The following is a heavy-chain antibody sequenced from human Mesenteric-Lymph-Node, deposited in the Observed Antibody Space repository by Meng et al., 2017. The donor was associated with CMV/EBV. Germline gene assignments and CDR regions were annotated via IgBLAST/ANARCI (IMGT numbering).Heavy chain of an antibody. V-gene: IGHV1-2*02. Sequence: ASVKVSCKASGYTFTSYDINWVRQAPGQGLQWMGCINPNTGDTYYAQNFQGRVTVTRDTSISTAYMELSSLTSDDTAVYYCARDGDDGNSFPDYWGRGTLVTVSS. D-gene: IGHD4-23*01. CDR3: ARDGDDGNSFPDY. J-gene: IGHJ4*02. CDR2: INPNTGDT. CDR1: GYTFTSYD.